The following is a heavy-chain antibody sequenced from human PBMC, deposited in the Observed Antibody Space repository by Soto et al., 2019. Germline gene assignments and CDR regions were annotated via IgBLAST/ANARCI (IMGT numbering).Heavy chain of an antibody. D-gene: IGHD2-15*01. V-gene: IGHV1-24*01. CDR3: AISDVVVVAATLQTEMKTYNWFDP. Sequence: ASVKFSCKVSGYTLTELSMHWVRQAPGKGLEWMGGLDPEDGETIYAQKFQGRVTMTEDTSTDTAYMELSSLRSEDTAVYYCAISDVVVVAATLQTEMKTYNWFDPWGQGTLVTVSS. CDR1: GYTLTELS. J-gene: IGHJ5*02. CDR2: LDPEDGET.